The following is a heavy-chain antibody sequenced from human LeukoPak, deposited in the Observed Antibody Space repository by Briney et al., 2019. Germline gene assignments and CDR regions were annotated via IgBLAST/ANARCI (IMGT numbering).Heavy chain of an antibody. CDR3: ARDRLTGIGYYYYGMDV. V-gene: IGHV1-46*01. CDR2: INPSGGST. CDR1: GYTFTSYY. Sequence: ASVKVSCKASGYTFTSYYMHWVRQVPGQGLEWMGIINPSGGSTSYAQKFQGGVTMTRDTSTSTVYMELSSLRSEDTAVYYCARDRLTGIGYYYYGMDVWGKGTTVTVSS. D-gene: IGHD7-27*01. J-gene: IGHJ6*04.